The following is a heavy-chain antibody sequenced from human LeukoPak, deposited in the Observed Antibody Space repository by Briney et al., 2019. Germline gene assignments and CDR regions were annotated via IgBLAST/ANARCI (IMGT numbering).Heavy chain of an antibody. CDR2: ISGSGGST. Sequence: GGSLRLSCAASGFTFSSYAMSWVRQAPGTGLEWVSAISGSGGSTYYADSVKGRFTISRDNSKNTLYLQMNSLRAEDTAVYYCAKGLMVRGVDYYYMDVWGKGTTVTVSS. J-gene: IGHJ6*03. CDR1: GFTFSSYA. CDR3: AKGLMVRGVDYYYMDV. V-gene: IGHV3-23*01. D-gene: IGHD3-10*01.